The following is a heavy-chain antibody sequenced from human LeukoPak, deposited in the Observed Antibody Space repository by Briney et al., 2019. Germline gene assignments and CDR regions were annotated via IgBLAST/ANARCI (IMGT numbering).Heavy chain of an antibody. D-gene: IGHD3-10*01. CDR3: ARRGKMVQPTYYYYMDV. Sequence: PSETLSLTCAVYGGSFSGYYWSWIRQPPGKGLEWIGEINHSGSTNYNPSLKSRVTISVDTSKNQSSLKLSSVTAADTAVYYCARRGKMVQPTYYYYMDVWGKGTTVTVSS. V-gene: IGHV4-34*01. J-gene: IGHJ6*03. CDR1: GGSFSGYY. CDR2: INHSGST.